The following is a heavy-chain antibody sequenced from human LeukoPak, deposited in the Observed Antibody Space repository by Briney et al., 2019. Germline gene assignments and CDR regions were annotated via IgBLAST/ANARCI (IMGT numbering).Heavy chain of an antibody. V-gene: IGHV1-46*01. J-gene: IGHJ4*02. CDR3: AKGDHGDYVFPADY. Sequence: ASVKVSCKASGYTFTSYYMHWVRQVPGQGLEWMGIINPSSGTPSYSQKLQGRVIMTRDTSTSTVYMELSSLRSEDTAVYYCAKGDHGDYVFPADYWGQGTLVTVSS. D-gene: IGHD4-17*01. CDR2: INPSSGTP. CDR1: GYTFTSYY.